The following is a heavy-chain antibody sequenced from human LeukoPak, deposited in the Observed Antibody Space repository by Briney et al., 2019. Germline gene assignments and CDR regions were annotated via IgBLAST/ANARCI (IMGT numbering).Heavy chain of an antibody. Sequence: ASVKVSCKASGYTFSIYAMIWVRQAPGQGLELMGWIETNTGNPTYAQGFTGRFVFSLDTSVSTAYLQINSLKAEDTAVYYCARDYTLTLGTTTYFQHWGQGTLVTVSS. CDR3: ARDYTLTLGTTTYFQH. D-gene: IGHD1-7*01. V-gene: IGHV7-4-1*02. J-gene: IGHJ1*01. CDR1: GYTFSIYA. CDR2: IETNTGNP.